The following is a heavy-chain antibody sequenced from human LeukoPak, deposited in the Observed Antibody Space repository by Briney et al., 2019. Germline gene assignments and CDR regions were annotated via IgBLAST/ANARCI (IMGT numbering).Heavy chain of an antibody. J-gene: IGHJ6*02. CDR2: INPNSGGT. V-gene: IGHV1-2*04. Sequence: LGASVKVSCKASGYTFTGYYMHWVRQAPGQGLEWMGWINPNSGGTNYAQKFQGWVTMTRDTSISTAYMELSRLRSDDTAVYYCARGPRHPYYYYGMDVWGQGTTVTVSS. CDR3: ARGPRHPYYYYGMDV. CDR1: GYTFTGYY.